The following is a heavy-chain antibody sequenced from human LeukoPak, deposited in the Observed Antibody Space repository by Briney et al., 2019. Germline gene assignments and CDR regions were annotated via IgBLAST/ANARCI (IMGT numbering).Heavy chain of an antibody. CDR1: GFTFSSYA. V-gene: IGHV3-30-3*01. D-gene: IGHD4-11*01. CDR2: ISYDGSNK. Sequence: GRSLRLSCAASGFTFSSYAVHWVRQAPGKGLEWVAVISYDGSNKYYADSVKGRFTISRDNSKNTLYLQMNSLRAEDTAVYYCARAARTVSLLYYAFDIWGQGTKVTVSS. J-gene: IGHJ3*02. CDR3: ARAARTVSLLYYAFDI.